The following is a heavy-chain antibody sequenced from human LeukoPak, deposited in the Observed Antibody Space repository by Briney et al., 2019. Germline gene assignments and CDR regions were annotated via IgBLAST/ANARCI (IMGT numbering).Heavy chain of an antibody. CDR1: GYSISSGYY. Sequence: PSETLSLTCAVSGYSISSGYYWGWIRQPPGKGLEWIGSIYHSGSTYYNPSLKSRVTISVDTSKNQFSLKLSSVTAADTAVYYCARDTDMVRGVIKRAFDIWGQGTMVTVSS. D-gene: IGHD3-10*01. CDR3: ARDTDMVRGVIKRAFDI. V-gene: IGHV4-38-2*02. J-gene: IGHJ3*02. CDR2: IYHSGST.